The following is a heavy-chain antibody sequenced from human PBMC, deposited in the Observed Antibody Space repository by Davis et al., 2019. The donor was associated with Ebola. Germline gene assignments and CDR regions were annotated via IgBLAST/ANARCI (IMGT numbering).Heavy chain of an antibody. CDR1: GFTFSDYY. CDR3: ARGRRYEGWFDP. Sequence: ESLKISCAASGFTFSDYYMSWIRQPPGKGLEWIGEINHSGSTNYNPSLKSRVTISVDTSKNQFSLKLSSVTAADTAVYYCARGRRYEGWFDPWGQGTLVTVSS. D-gene: IGHD1-1*01. J-gene: IGHJ5*02. CDR2: INHSGST. V-gene: IGHV4-34*01.